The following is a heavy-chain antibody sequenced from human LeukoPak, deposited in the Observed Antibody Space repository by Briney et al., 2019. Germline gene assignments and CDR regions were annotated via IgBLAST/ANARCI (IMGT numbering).Heavy chain of an antibody. D-gene: IGHD3-3*01. V-gene: IGHV3-30*07. CDR3: ARGYDFWSGYYYYMDV. CDR1: GFTFSSYA. Sequence: GRSLRLSCAASGFTFSSYAMHWVRQAPGKGLEWVAVISYDGGNKYYADSVKGRFTISRDNSKNTLYLHMNSLRAEDTALYYCARGYDFWSGYYYYMDVWGKGTTVTVSS. J-gene: IGHJ6*03. CDR2: ISYDGGNK.